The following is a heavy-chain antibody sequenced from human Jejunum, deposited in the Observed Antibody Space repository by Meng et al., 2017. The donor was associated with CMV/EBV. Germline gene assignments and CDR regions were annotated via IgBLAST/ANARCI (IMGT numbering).Heavy chain of an antibody. CDR1: GDRFSSNSAA. J-gene: IGHJ2*01. CDR2: TYYRSKWYN. D-gene: IGHD3-10*01. V-gene: IGHV6-1*01. Sequence: SGDRFSSNSAASNRIRQSPSRGLEWLGRTYYRSKWYNDYAVSVKSRITINPDTSKNQFSLQLNSVTPEDTAVYYCTRVSGEVWYFDLWGRGTLVTVSS. CDR3: TRVSGEVWYFDL.